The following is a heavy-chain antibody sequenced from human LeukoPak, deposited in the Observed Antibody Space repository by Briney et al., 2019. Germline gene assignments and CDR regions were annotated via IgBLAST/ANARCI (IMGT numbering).Heavy chain of an antibody. Sequence: SGGSLRLSCVASGFTFSAYAISWVRQAPGKGLEWVSAISGSGGITYYADSVKGRFTISRGNSKNTLYLQMNSLRAEDTAVYYCAKHDPRRVVITNWFDPWGQGTLVTVSS. V-gene: IGHV3-23*01. D-gene: IGHD3-22*01. J-gene: IGHJ5*02. CDR1: GFTFSAYA. CDR2: ISGSGGIT. CDR3: AKHDPRRVVITNWFDP.